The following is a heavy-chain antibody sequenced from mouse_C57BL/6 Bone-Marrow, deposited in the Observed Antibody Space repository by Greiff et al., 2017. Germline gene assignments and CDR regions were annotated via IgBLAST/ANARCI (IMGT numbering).Heavy chain of an antibody. D-gene: IGHD2-4*01. CDR3: ARGYDYGYAMDY. Sequence: EVQLQQSGPEPVKPGASVKIFCKASGYSFTDYNMNWVKQSTGKSLEWIGLINPNYGTTSYNQKFKGKATLTVDQSSSTTYMQLNSLTSEDAAVYYCARGYDYGYAMDYWGQGTSVTVSS. CDR1: GYSFTDYN. CDR2: INPNYGTT. J-gene: IGHJ4*01. V-gene: IGHV1-39*01.